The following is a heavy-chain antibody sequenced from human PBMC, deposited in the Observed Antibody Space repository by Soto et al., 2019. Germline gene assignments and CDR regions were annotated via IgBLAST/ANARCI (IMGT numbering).Heavy chain of an antibody. CDR1: GYTFTSYG. V-gene: IGHV1-18*01. CDR3: ARAYSSGWWRYRGPPDFDY. D-gene: IGHD6-19*01. Sequence: ASVKVSCKASGYTFTSYGISWVRQAPGQGLEWMGWISAYNGNTNYAQKLQGRVTMTTDTSTSTAYMELRSLRSDDTAVYYCARAYSSGWWRYRGPPDFDYWGQGTLVTVPQ. CDR2: ISAYNGNT. J-gene: IGHJ4*02.